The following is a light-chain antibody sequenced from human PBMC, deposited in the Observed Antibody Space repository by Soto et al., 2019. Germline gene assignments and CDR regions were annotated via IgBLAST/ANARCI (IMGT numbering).Light chain of an antibody. CDR3: HQYNSWPPGT. Sequence: EIVLTQSPSTLSSSPGERAPLSCMASQTVGVRLAWYQHKPGQAPRLLMYGVSTRATGIPARFGGSGSGTEFTLTISSLQSEDFALYYCHQYNSWPPGTFGQGTKVDIK. V-gene: IGKV3-15*01. J-gene: IGKJ2*01. CDR1: QTVGVR. CDR2: GVS.